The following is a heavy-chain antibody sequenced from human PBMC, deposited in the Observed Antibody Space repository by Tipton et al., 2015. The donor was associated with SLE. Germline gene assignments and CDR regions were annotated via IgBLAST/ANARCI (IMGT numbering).Heavy chain of an antibody. CDR2: INPIVGDT. CDR1: GYTFRGYY. D-gene: IGHD2/OR15-2a*01. Sequence: QSGAEVKKPGASVKVSCKASGYTFRGYYIHWVRQAPGRGLGWMGWINPIVGDTKYAQKFQGRITMTRDTSISTAYMELSRLRSDDTAVYYCARDNSPDFDYWGQGTLVTVSS. V-gene: IGHV1-2*02. CDR3: ARDNSPDFDY. J-gene: IGHJ4*02.